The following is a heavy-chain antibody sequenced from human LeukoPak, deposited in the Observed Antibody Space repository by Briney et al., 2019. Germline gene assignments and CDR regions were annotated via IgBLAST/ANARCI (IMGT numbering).Heavy chain of an antibody. V-gene: IGHV4-39*07. Sequence: PSETLSLTCTVSGGSISSSSYYWGWLRQPPGKGLEWIGRIYYSGSTYYNPSLKSRVTISVNTSKNQFSLKLSSVTAADTAVYYCAREGAAAGTGFDYWGQGTLVTVSS. J-gene: IGHJ4*02. CDR3: AREGAAAGTGFDY. D-gene: IGHD6-13*01. CDR2: IYYSGST. CDR1: GGSISSSSYY.